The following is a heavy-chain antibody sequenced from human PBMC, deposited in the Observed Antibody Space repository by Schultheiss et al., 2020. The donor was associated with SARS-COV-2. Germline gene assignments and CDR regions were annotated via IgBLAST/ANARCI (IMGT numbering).Heavy chain of an antibody. D-gene: IGHD5-12*01. V-gene: IGHV3-33*01. CDR2: IWYDGSNK. CDR3: ARANSGYDPFDY. Sequence: GGSLRLSCAASGFTFSSYGMHWVRQAPGKGLEWVAVIWYDGSNKYYADSVKGRFTISRDNSKNTLYLQMNSLRAEDTAVYYCARANSGYDPFDYWGQGTLVTVSS. J-gene: IGHJ4*02. CDR1: GFTFSSYG.